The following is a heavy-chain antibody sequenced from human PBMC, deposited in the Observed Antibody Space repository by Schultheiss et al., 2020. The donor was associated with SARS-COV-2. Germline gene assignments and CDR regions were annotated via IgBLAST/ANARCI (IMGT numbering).Heavy chain of an antibody. J-gene: IGHJ4*02. V-gene: IGHV3-33*08. Sequence: GGSLRLSCAASGFTFSSYGMHWVRQAPGKGLEWVAVIWYDGSNKYYADSVKGRFTISRDNSKNTLYLQMNSLRAEDTAVYYCARGGGAAWLLDYWGQGTLVTVSS. D-gene: IGHD1-26*01. CDR1: GFTFSSYG. CDR2: IWYDGSNK. CDR3: ARGGGAAWLLDY.